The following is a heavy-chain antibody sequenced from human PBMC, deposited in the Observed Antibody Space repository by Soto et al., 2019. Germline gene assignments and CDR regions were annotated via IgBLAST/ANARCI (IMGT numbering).Heavy chain of an antibody. CDR3: ARGGDQGLVVTHGEYFQH. CDR2: IIPIFGTA. D-gene: IGHD2-21*01. V-gene: IGHV1-69*01. J-gene: IGHJ1*01. Sequence: QVQLVQSGSEVKKPGSSVKVSCKASGGTCSSYAISWVRQSPGQGLQWMGGIIPIFGTANYAQKFQGRVTIPADESKTTAYMELSSLRSEYTAVYYCARGGDQGLVVTHGEYFQHWGKGTLVTVSS. CDR1: GGTCSSYA.